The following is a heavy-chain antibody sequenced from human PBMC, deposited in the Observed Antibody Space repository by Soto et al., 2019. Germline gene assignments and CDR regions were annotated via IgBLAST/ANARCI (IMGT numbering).Heavy chain of an antibody. CDR1: GFTFSSYS. Sequence: GSLRLSCAASGFTFSSYSMNWVRQAPGKGLEWVSSISSSSSYIYYADSVKGRFTISRDNAKNSLYLQMNSLRAEDTAVYYCARATYSSSFSFYPWGQGTLVTVSS. J-gene: IGHJ5*02. CDR3: ARATYSSSFSFYP. D-gene: IGHD6-6*01. V-gene: IGHV3-21*01. CDR2: ISSSSSYI.